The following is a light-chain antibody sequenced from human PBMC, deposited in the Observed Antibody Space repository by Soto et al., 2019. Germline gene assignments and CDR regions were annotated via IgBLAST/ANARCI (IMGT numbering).Light chain of an antibody. Sequence: QSALTQPASVSGSPGQSITISCTGTTIDVGGHNLVSWYQQHPGKAPRLLIYAVIQRPSGVSDRFSGSKSANTASLTISGLQAEDEADYYCCSYAASSSFRLFGGGTQLTVL. J-gene: IGLJ2*01. CDR2: AVI. CDR1: TIDVGGHNL. V-gene: IGLV2-23*02. CDR3: CSYAASSSFRL.